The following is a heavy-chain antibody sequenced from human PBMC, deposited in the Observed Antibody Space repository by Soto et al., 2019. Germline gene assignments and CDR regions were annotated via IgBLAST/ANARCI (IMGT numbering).Heavy chain of an antibody. CDR2: INSDGSST. J-gene: IGHJ4*02. Sequence: EVQLVESGGGLVQPGGSLRLSCAASGFTFSSCWVHWVRQAPGKGLVWVSRINSDGSSTSYADSVKGRFTISRDNAKNTLYLQMNSLRVEDTAVYYCARAREVVTAILGYWGQGTLVTVSS. D-gene: IGHD2-21*02. CDR3: ARAREVVTAILGY. CDR1: GFTFSSCW. V-gene: IGHV3-74*01.